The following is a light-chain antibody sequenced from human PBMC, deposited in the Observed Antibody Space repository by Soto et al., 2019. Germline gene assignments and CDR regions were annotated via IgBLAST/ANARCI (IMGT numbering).Light chain of an antibody. CDR3: QSYDSALSALYV. J-gene: IGLJ1*01. CDR2: GNS. CDR1: SSNIGAGYD. V-gene: IGLV1-40*01. Sequence: QSVLTQPPSVSGAPGQRVTISFTGSSSNIGAGYDVHWYQQLPGTAPKLLIYGNSNRPSGVPDRFSGSNSGTSASLAITGLQAEDEADYYCQSYDSALSALYVFGTGTKVTVL.